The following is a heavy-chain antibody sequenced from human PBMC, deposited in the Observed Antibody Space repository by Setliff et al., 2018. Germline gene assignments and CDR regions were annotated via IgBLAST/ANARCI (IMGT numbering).Heavy chain of an antibody. CDR1: GGSISSRSYY. D-gene: IGHD2-2*01. CDR2: IYYSGST. J-gene: IGHJ3*02. CDR3: ARALGYCSRTSCYADAFDI. Sequence: LSLTCTVSGGSISSRSYYWGWIRQPPGKGLEWIGSIYYSGSTYYKPSLKSRVTISVDTSKNQFSLKLNYVTAADTAVYYCARALGYCSRTSCYADAFDIWGQGTMVTVS. V-gene: IGHV4-39*07.